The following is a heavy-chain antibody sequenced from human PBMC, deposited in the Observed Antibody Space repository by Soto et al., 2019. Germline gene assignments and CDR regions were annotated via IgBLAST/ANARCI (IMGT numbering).Heavy chain of an antibody. Sequence: NPSETLSLTCAVYGGSFSGYYWSWIRQPPGKGLEWIGEINHSGSTNYNPSLKSRVTISVDTSKNQFSLKLSSVTAADTAVYYCARFALRRPKYAFDIWGQGTMVT. V-gene: IGHV4-34*01. CDR1: GGSFSGYY. J-gene: IGHJ3*02. CDR2: INHSGST. CDR3: ARFALRRPKYAFDI. D-gene: IGHD3-16*01.